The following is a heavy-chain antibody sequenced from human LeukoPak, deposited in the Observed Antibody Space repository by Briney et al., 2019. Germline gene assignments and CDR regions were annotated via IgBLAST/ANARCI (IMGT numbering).Heavy chain of an antibody. Sequence: PSETLSLTCAVHGGTFSGYYWSWIRQPPGKGLEWIGEINHSGSTNYNPSLKSRVTISVDTSKNQFSLKLGSVTAADTAVYYCARVSTTVAVKYWGQGILVTISS. J-gene: IGHJ4*02. D-gene: IGHD4-11*01. CDR1: GGTFSGYY. CDR2: INHSGST. V-gene: IGHV4-34*01. CDR3: ARVSTTVAVKY.